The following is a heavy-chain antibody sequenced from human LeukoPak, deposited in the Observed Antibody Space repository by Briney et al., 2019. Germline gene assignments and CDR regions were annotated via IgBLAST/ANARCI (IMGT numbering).Heavy chain of an antibody. V-gene: IGHV4-34*01. D-gene: IGHD3-22*01. CDR2: INHSGST. CDR1: GGSFSGYY. CDR3: ARGITYYYDSSGYVVGSYYYYYYMDV. J-gene: IGHJ6*03. Sequence: SETLSLTRAVYGGSFSGYYWSWIRQPPGKGLEWIGEINHSGSTNYNPSLKSRVTISVDTSKNQFSLKLSSVTAADTAVYYCARGITYYYDSSGYVVGSYYYYYYMDVWGKGTTVTVSS.